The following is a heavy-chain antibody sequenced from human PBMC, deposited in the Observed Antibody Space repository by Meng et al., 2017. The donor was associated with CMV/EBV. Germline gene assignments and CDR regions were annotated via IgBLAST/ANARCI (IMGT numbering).Heavy chain of an antibody. CDR2: ISVYNGHT. CDR1: GYTFTGYG. J-gene: IGHJ4*01. V-gene: IGHV1-18*01. D-gene: IGHD2-21*01. CDR3: ARGVPLGIIYSFDY. Sequence: QVQLGQYGVEVTKPGASVKVSCKASGYTFTGYGISWVRQAPGQGLEWMGWISVYNGHTNFAQNLQGRVTMTTDTSTSTAYVELRSLRSDDTAIYYCARGVPLGIIYSFDYWGQGTLVTVSS.